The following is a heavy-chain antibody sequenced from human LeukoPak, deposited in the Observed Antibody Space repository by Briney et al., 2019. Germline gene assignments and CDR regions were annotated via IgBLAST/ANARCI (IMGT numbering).Heavy chain of an antibody. D-gene: IGHD5-12*01. Sequence: SETLSLTCTLSGGSISTYYWSWIRQPPGKGLEWIGYIYHSGSTNYDPSLKSRVTISVDTSKNQFSLKLSSVTAADTAVYYCARGGGYASPIGYWGQGALVTVSS. CDR1: GGSISTYY. CDR2: IYHSGST. CDR3: ARGGGYASPIGY. V-gene: IGHV4-59*01. J-gene: IGHJ4*02.